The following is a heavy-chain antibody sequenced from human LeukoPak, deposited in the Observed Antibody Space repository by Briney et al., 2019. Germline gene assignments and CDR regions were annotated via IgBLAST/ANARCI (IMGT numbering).Heavy chain of an antibody. CDR3: ARSEAVAWSFDL. Sequence: GGSLRLSCAASGFTFSAYWMHWVRQAPGKGLVWVSRLNTDGRDTRYADSVQGRFTISRDNAKNTLYLQMNSLGAEDTAVYYCARSEAVAWSFDLWGRGTLVTVSS. CDR2: LNTDGRDT. CDR1: GFTFSAYW. V-gene: IGHV3-74*01. D-gene: IGHD6-19*01. J-gene: IGHJ2*01.